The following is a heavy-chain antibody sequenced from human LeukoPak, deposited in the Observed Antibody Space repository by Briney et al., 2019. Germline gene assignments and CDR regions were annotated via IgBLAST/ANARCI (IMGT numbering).Heavy chain of an antibody. CDR3: ARGYCSGGSCYSRRHSWFDP. Sequence: SQTLSLTCAVSGGSISSGGYSWSWIRQPPGKGLEWIGYIYHSGSTYYNPSLKSRVTISVDRSKNQFSLKLSSVTAADTAVYYCARGYCSGGSCYSRRHSWFDPWGQGTLVTVSS. D-gene: IGHD2-15*01. J-gene: IGHJ5*02. CDR1: GGSISSGGYS. CDR2: IYHSGST. V-gene: IGHV4-30-2*01.